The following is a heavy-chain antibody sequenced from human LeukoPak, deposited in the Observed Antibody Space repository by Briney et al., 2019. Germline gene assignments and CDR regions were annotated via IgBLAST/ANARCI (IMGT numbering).Heavy chain of an antibody. D-gene: IGHD3-3*01. V-gene: IGHV3-53*01. J-gene: IGHJ4*02. Sequence: GGSLRLSCAASGFTVSSNYMSWVRQAPGKGLEWVSVIYSGGSTYYADSVKGRFTISRDNSKNTLYLQMNSLRAEDTAVYYCAAGPYDFWSGYSASYYFDYWGQGTLVTVSS. CDR2: IYSGGST. CDR3: AAGPYDFWSGYSASYYFDY. CDR1: GFTVSSNY.